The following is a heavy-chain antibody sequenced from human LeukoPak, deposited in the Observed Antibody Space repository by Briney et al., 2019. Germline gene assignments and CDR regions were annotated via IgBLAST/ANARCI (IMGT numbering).Heavy chain of an antibody. CDR3: VKDGLTFCGGDCYSYFDY. D-gene: IGHD2-21*02. J-gene: IGHJ4*02. CDR2: IISNGGST. V-gene: IGHV3-64D*06. Sequence: PGGSLRLSCSASGFTFSVYAIHWVRQAPGKGLEYVSTIISNGGSTYYADSVKGRFTISRGNSKNTVSLQMSSLRAEDTALYYCVKDGLTFCGGDCYSYFDYWGQGTLVTVSS. CDR1: GFTFSVYA.